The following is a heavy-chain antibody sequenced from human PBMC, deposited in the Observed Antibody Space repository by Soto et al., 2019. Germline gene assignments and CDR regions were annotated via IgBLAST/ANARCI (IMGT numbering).Heavy chain of an antibody. D-gene: IGHD6-6*01. V-gene: IGHV3-30*18. J-gene: IGHJ4*02. Sequence: QVQLVESGGGVVQPGRSLRLSCAASGFTFSSYAMHWVRQAPGKGLEWVAVISYDGSNKYYADSVKGRFTISRDNSKNTLYLQMNSLRAEDTAVYYCAKSLGQLVRLTAQIDYWGQGTLVTVSS. CDR2: ISYDGSNK. CDR3: AKSLGQLVRLTAQIDY. CDR1: GFTFSSYA.